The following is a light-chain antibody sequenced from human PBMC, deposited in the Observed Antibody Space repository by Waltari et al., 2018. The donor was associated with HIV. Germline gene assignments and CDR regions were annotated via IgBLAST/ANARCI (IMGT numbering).Light chain of an antibody. CDR2: KDS. Sequence: SYELTQPPSVSVSPGQTARITCSGDALPNQYAYWYQQKPGPAPVLVIYKDSERPSGIPERFSGSSSGTTVTLTISGVQAEDEADYFCQSADSSGTYLYVFGTGTKVTVL. CDR3: QSADSSGTYLYV. V-gene: IGLV3-25*03. CDR1: ALPNQY. J-gene: IGLJ1*01.